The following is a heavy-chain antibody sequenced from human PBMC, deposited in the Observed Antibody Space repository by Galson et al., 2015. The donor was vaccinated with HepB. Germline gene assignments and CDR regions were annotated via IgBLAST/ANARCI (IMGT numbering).Heavy chain of an antibody. V-gene: IGHV3-23*01. CDR1: GFRFNSYA. CDR2: VTGSGDST. CDR3: AKGAYVSSAYLYGMDL. Sequence: SLRLSCAASGFRFNSYAMTWVRQAPGKGLEWVSGVTGSGDSTYYADFVKDRFTISRDNSKNNLFLQVNSLRVEDTAVYYCAKGAYVSSAYLYGMDLWGHGTTVIVSS. J-gene: IGHJ6*02. D-gene: IGHD6-6*01.